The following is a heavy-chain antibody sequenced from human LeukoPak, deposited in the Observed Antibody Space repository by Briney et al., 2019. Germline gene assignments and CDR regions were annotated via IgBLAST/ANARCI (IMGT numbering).Heavy chain of an antibody. CDR3: AREGGSDYYYGMDV. D-gene: IGHD2-15*01. Sequence: SETLSLTCTVSGGSISSYYWSWIRQPPGKGLEWIGYVYYSGSTNYNPSLKSRVTIPVDTSKNQFSLKLSSVTAADTAVYYCAREGGSDYYYGMDVWGQGTTVTVSS. V-gene: IGHV4-59*01. CDR2: VYYSGST. J-gene: IGHJ6*02. CDR1: GGSISSYY.